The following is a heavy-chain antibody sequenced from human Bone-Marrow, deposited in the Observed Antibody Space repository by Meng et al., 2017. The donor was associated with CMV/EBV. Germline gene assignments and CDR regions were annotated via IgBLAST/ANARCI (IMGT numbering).Heavy chain of an antibody. V-gene: IGHV1-69*05. CDR3: ARAVEGLWSGSEFDP. CDR2: IIPIFGTA. J-gene: IGHJ5*02. D-gene: IGHD3-3*01. CDR1: GYTFTSFH. Sequence: SVKVSCKASGYTFTSFHLTWVRQAPGQGLEWMGGIIPIFGTANYAQKFQGRVTITTDESTSTAYMELSSLRSEDTAVYYCARAVEGLWSGSEFDPWGQGTLVTVSS.